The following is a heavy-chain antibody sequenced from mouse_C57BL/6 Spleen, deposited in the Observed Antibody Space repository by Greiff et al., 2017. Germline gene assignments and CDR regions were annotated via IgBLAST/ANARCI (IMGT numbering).Heavy chain of an antibody. J-gene: IGHJ3*01. Sequence: EVQLVESGGGLVKPGGSLKLSCAASGFTFSSYTMSWVRQTPEKRLEWVATISGGGGNTYYPDSVKGRFTISRDNAKNTLYLQMSSLRSEDTALYDCARHALYYGYAWFAYWGQGTLVTVSA. D-gene: IGHD2-2*01. CDR1: GFTFSSYT. CDR3: ARHALYYGYAWFAY. V-gene: IGHV5-9*01. CDR2: ISGGGGNT.